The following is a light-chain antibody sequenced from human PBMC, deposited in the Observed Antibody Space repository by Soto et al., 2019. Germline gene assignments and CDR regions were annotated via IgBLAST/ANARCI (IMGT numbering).Light chain of an antibody. CDR2: GNS. J-gene: IGLJ1*01. CDR1: SSNIGAGYD. V-gene: IGLV1-40*01. Sequence: QLVLTQPPSVSGAPGQRVTISCTGSSSNIGAGYDVHWYQQLPGTAPKLLIYGNSNRPSGVPDRFSGSKSGASASLAITGLRAEVEADYYCQSYDSSLSGYVFGTGTKLTVL. CDR3: QSYDSSLSGYV.